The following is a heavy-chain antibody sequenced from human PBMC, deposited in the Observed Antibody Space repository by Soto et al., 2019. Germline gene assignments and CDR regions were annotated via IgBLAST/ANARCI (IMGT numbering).Heavy chain of an antibody. CDR3: ARRMEGRYYYGMDV. D-gene: IGHD3-10*01. CDR2: IYYSGST. Sequence: QVQLQESGPGLVKPSQTLSLTCTVSGASISSGGYYWSWIRQHPGKGLEWIGYIYYSGSTYYNPSLKSRVTISVDTSKNQFSLKLSSVTAADTAVYYCARRMEGRYYYGMDVWGQGTTVTVSS. J-gene: IGHJ6*02. V-gene: IGHV4-31*03. CDR1: GASISSGGYY.